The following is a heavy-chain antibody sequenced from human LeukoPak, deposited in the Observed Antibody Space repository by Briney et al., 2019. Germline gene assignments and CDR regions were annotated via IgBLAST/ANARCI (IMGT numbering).Heavy chain of an antibody. D-gene: IGHD2-2*02. CDR3: ATYCSHTSCHTGGGFQH. Sequence: SETLSLTCTVSGGSISSGGYYWSWIRQHPGKGLEWIGYIYYSGSTYYNPSLKSRVTISVDTSKNQFSLKLSSVTAADTAVYYCATYCSHTSCHTGGGFQHWGQGTLVTVSS. CDR2: IYYSGST. J-gene: IGHJ1*01. CDR1: GGSISSGGYY. V-gene: IGHV4-31*03.